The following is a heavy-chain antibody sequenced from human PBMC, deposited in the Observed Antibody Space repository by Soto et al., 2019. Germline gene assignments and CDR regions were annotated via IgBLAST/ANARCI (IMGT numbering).Heavy chain of an antibody. Sequence: GGSLRLSCAASGFTFSSYGMHWVRQAPGKGLEWVAVISYDGSNKYYADSVKGRFTISRDNSKNTLYLQMNSLRAEDTAVYYCAKDRVVTPTLDYWGQGTLVTVSS. V-gene: IGHV3-30*18. CDR2: ISYDGSNK. D-gene: IGHD2-15*01. J-gene: IGHJ4*02. CDR1: GFTFSSYG. CDR3: AKDRVVTPTLDY.